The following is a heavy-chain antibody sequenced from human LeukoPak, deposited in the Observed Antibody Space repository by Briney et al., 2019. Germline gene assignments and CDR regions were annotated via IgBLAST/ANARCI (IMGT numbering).Heavy chain of an antibody. D-gene: IGHD3-10*01. V-gene: IGHV4-34*01. Sequence: SETLSLTCAVYGGSFSGYYWSWIRQPPGKGLEWIGEINHSGSTNHNPSLKSRVTISVDTSKNQFSLKLSSVTAADTAVYYCARGGYYGSGNDFRFDPWGQGTLVTVSS. CDR3: ARGGYYGSGNDFRFDP. J-gene: IGHJ5*02. CDR2: INHSGST. CDR1: GGSFSGYY.